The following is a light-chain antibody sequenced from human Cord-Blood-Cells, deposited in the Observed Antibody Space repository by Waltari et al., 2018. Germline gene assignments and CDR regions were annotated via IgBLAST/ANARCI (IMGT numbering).Light chain of an antibody. V-gene: IGKV1-39*01. CDR2: AAS. CDR3: QQSYSTPLT. Sequence: DIQMTQPPSSLSASVGDRDTITCRASQSISSYLNWDQQKPGKAPQLLCYAASSLQSGVPSRFSGSGSGTDFTLTISSLQPEDFATYYCQQSYSTPLTFGGGTKVEIK. J-gene: IGKJ4*01. CDR1: QSISSY.